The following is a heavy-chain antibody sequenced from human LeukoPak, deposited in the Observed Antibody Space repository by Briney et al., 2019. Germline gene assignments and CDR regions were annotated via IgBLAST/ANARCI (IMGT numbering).Heavy chain of an antibody. J-gene: IGHJ3*01. CDR1: GFTFRSYA. CDR2: INDIGGST. D-gene: IGHD1-1*01. V-gene: IGHV3-23*01. Sequence: HPGGSLRLSCAASGFTFRSYAMNWVRQAPGKGLEWVSAINDIGGSTYYADSVKGRFTISRDNSKNTLYLQMHSLRAEDTAVYYCARTHAFDVWGQGTMVTVSS. CDR3: ARTHAFDV.